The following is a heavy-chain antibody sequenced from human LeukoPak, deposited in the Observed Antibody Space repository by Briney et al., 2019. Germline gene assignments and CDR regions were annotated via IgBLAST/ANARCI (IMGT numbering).Heavy chain of an antibody. Sequence: ASVKVSCKASGGTFSNYPIIWVRQAPGRGLEWLGGIIPIYGTANYALMFQGRITLTAHESTATAYMELRRLTSDDTAMYFCATHTGGYNYWWFDIWGQGTLVSVSS. CDR1: GGTFSNYP. J-gene: IGHJ5*02. CDR3: ATHTGGYNYWWFDI. CDR2: IIPIYGTA. V-gene: IGHV1-69*13. D-gene: IGHD5-24*01.